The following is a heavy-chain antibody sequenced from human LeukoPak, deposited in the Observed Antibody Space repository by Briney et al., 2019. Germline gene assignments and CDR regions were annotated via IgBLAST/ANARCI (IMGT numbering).Heavy chain of an antibody. CDR3: ATSPDIEASGTLYYLDY. D-gene: IGHD1-14*01. Sequence: PGGSLRLSCAGSGFTFRSYGMSWVRQAPGKGLEWVSSISGYGDYTYNADSVQGRFTISRDNSKNTLYLQMNSLRAEDAAIYYCATSPDIEASGTLYYLDYWGRGTLVTVSS. CDR2: ISGYGDYT. V-gene: IGHV3-23*01. J-gene: IGHJ4*02. CDR1: GFTFRSYG.